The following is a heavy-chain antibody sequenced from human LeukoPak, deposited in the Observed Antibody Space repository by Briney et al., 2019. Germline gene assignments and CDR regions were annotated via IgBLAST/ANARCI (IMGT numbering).Heavy chain of an antibody. V-gene: IGHV4-31*03. Sequence: PSQTLSLTCTVFGGSISSGGYYWCWIRQHPGKGLEWIGYIYYSGSTYYNPSLKSRVTISVDTSKNQFSLKLSSVTAADTAVYYCARGGPPWYSSGWMVLNWFDPWGQGTLVTVSS. D-gene: IGHD6-19*01. CDR1: GGSISSGGYY. CDR2: IYYSGST. CDR3: ARGGPPWYSSGWMVLNWFDP. J-gene: IGHJ5*02.